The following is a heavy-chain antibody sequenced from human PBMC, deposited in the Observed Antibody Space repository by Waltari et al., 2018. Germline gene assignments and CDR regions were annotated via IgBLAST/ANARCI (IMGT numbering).Heavy chain of an antibody. CDR3: ARGYYDSSGYYGLYFQH. CDR2: FIPIFGTA. D-gene: IGHD3-22*01. Sequence: QVQLVQSGAEVKKPGSSVKVSCKASGGTFSSYAISWVRQAPGPGLEWMGGFIPIFGTANVAQKFQGRVTITADEATSTAYMELSSLRSEDTAVYYCARGYYDSSGYYGLYFQHWGQGTLVTVSS. J-gene: IGHJ1*01. CDR1: GGTFSSYA. V-gene: IGHV1-69*12.